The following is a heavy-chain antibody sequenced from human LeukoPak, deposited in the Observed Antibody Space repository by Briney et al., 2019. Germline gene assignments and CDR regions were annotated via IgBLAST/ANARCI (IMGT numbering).Heavy chain of an antibody. Sequence: GGSLRLSCAASGFSFNSDWVDWVRQAPGKGLEWVANIKHDESEKNYLDSVKGRFTISRDNSKNTLYLQVNSLRAEDTAVYYCAKGGKWDVTPFDYWGQGTLVTVSS. CDR1: GFSFNSDW. J-gene: IGHJ4*02. V-gene: IGHV3-7*03. CDR3: AKGGKWDVTPFDY. D-gene: IGHD1-26*01. CDR2: IKHDESEK.